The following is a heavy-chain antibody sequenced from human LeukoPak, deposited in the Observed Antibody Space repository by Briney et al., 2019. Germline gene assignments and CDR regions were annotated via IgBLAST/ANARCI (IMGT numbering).Heavy chain of an antibody. D-gene: IGHD3-3*01. CDR1: GGSVRDYY. V-gene: IGHV4-59*02. Sequence: SETLSLTCAVSGGSVRDYYWAWIRQPPGKGLEWIGYIYRSGSTNYNPSLKSRVNMSIDTSKKHYSLRLSSVTAADTAVYFCARGTITIFGVVTDDVFDIWGQGTMVTVSS. CDR3: ARGTITIFGVVTDDVFDI. J-gene: IGHJ3*02. CDR2: IYRSGST.